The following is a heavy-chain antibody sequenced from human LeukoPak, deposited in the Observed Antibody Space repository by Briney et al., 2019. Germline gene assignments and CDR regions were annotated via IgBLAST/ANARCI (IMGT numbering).Heavy chain of an antibody. D-gene: IGHD1-26*01. CDR2: ISSSSSYI. CDR3: ARQETSSYNGAFDI. J-gene: IGHJ3*02. V-gene: IGHV3-21*01. CDR1: GFTFISYS. Sequence: GGSLRLSCSASGFTFISYSMNWVRQAPGKGLEWVSSISSSSSYIYYADSVKGRFTISRDNAKNSLYLQMNSLRADDTAVYHCARQETSSYNGAFDIWGQGTMVTVSS.